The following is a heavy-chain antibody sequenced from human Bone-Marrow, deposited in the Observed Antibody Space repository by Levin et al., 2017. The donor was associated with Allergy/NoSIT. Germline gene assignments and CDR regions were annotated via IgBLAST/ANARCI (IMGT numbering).Heavy chain of an antibody. CDR2: IWYDGSNK. CDR3: ARDKGDYSLDY. D-gene: IGHD4-17*01. CDR1: GFTFSSYG. J-gene: IGHJ4*02. Sequence: GGSLRLSCAASGFTFSSYGMHWVRQAPGKGLEWVAVIWYDGSNKYYADSVKGRFTISRDNSKNTLYLQMNSLRAEDTAVYYCARDKGDYSLDYWGQGTLVTVSS. V-gene: IGHV3-33*01.